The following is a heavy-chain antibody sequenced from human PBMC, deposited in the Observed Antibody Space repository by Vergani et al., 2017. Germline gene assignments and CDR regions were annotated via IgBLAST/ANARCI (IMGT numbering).Heavy chain of an antibody. Sequence: QVQLVQSGAEVKKPGASVKVSCKASGYTFTSYDINWVRQATGQGLEWMGGIIPIFGTANYAQKFQGRVTITADESTSTAYMELSSLRSEDTAVYYCARNYYGSGSYYNYYYYYMDVWGKGTTVTVSS. CDR3: ARNYYGSGSYYNYYYYYMDV. CDR1: GYTFTSYD. J-gene: IGHJ6*03. D-gene: IGHD3-10*01. CDR2: IIPIFGTA. V-gene: IGHV1-69*01.